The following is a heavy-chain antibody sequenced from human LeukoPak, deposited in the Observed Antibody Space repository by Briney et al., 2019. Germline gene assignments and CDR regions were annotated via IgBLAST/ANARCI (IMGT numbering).Heavy chain of an antibody. V-gene: IGHV3-23*01. D-gene: IGHD3-9*01. J-gene: IGHJ4*02. CDR1: GFTVSSYA. CDR2: ISGSGGST. CDR3: AKDLKYYDILTGYYRGSLLDY. Sequence: GGSLRLSCAASGFTVSSYAMSWVRQAPGKGLEWVSAISGSGGSTYYADSVKGRFTISRDNSKNTLYLQMNSLRAEDTAVHYCAKDLKYYDILTGYYRGSLLDYWGQGTLVTVSS.